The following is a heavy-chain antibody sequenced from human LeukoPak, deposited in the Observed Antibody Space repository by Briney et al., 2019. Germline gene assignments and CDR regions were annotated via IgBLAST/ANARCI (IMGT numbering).Heavy chain of an antibody. CDR2: ISVYNGNT. Sequence: SVKVSCKASGYTFTSYGVSWVRQAPGQGLEWMGWISVYNGNTNYAQKFQDRVTMTTDTSTSTAYMELRSLRSDDTAVYYCARSYYYDSWGQGTLVTVSS. CDR1: GYTFTSYG. V-gene: IGHV1-18*01. J-gene: IGHJ4*02. CDR3: ARSYYYDS.